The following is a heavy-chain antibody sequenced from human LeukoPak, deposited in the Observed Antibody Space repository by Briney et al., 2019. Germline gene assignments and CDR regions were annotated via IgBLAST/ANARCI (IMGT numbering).Heavy chain of an antibody. CDR1: GFTFSDNY. D-gene: IGHD6-13*01. J-gene: IGHJ6*03. CDR3: ARDATTAVGWVYMDV. CDR2: ISTGGTTE. V-gene: IGHV3-11*04. Sequence: GGSLRLSCAASGFTFSDNYMNWVRQGPGKRLEWLSHISTGGTTEHYADSVKGRFTISRDNAKNSVYLQMNSLTAEDTGLYYCARDATTAVGWVYMDVWGKGTTVTISS.